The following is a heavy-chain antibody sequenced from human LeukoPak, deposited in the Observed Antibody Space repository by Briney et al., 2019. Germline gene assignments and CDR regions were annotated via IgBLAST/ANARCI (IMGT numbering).Heavy chain of an antibody. CDR3: AKDGFNYTSRDNDGLDT. J-gene: IGHJ3*02. CDR2: FSGNGEWT. V-gene: IGHV3-23*01. Sequence: GGSLRLSCAASGFSLGSYGMSWVRQAPGKGLEWVSTFSGNGEWTHYTDSVKGRFTTSRDKTKYTLYLQMNSLIFEDTALYYCAKDGFNYTSRDNDGLDTWGQGTMVTVSS. D-gene: IGHD3-3*01. CDR1: GFSLGSYG.